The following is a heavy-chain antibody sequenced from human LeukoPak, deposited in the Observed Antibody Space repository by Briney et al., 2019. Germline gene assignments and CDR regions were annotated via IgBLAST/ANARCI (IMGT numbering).Heavy chain of an antibody. Sequence: ASETLSLTCTVSGVSISSGSYYWSWIQQPAGKGLEWIGHIYTSGSTNYNPSLKSRVTISVDTSKNQFSLKLSSVTAADTAVYYCARVIKYRVGATLDYWGQGTLVTVSS. D-gene: IGHD1-26*01. CDR2: IYTSGST. CDR3: ARVIKYRVGATLDY. J-gene: IGHJ4*02. V-gene: IGHV4-61*09. CDR1: GVSISSGSYY.